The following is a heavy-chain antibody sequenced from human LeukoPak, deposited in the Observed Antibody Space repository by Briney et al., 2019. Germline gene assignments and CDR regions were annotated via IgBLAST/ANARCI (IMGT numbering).Heavy chain of an antibody. CDR1: GGSFSGYY. Sequence: PSETLSLTCAVYGGSFSGYYWSWIRQPPGKGLEWIGEINHSGSTNYNPSPKSRVTISVDTSKNQFSLKLSSVTAADTAVYYCARHVTLIIVVVPAAGYWFDPWGQGTLVTVSS. V-gene: IGHV4-34*01. D-gene: IGHD2-2*01. J-gene: IGHJ5*02. CDR3: ARHVTLIIVVVPAAGYWFDP. CDR2: INHSGST.